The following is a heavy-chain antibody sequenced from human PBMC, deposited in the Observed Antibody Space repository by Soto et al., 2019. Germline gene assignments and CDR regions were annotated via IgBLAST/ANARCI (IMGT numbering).Heavy chain of an antibody. CDR3: ARERAAPSWIDP. Sequence: QVQLQESGPGLVKPSETLSLTCTVSGGSVTSKYWTWIRQPAGKGLEWIGRRYISGTTDYNPSLRGRATMSVDTSKNQFSLTLTSVTAADTAVYYCARERAAPSWIDPWGRGTLVTVSS. V-gene: IGHV4-4*07. CDR2: RYISGTT. J-gene: IGHJ5*02. CDR1: GGSVTSKY. D-gene: IGHD6-6*01.